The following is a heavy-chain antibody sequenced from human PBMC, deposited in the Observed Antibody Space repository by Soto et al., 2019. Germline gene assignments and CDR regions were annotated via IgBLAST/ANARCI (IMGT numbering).Heavy chain of an antibody. CDR3: ARSFSSSSGYYYGMDV. Sequence: GESLKISCKGSGYSFTSYWIGWVRQMPGKGQEWMGIIYPGDPDTRYSPSFQGQVTISADKSISTAYLQWSSLKASDTAMYYCARSFSSSSGYYYGMDVWGQGTTVTVSS. V-gene: IGHV5-51*01. D-gene: IGHD6-6*01. J-gene: IGHJ6*02. CDR1: GYSFTSYW. CDR2: IYPGDPDT.